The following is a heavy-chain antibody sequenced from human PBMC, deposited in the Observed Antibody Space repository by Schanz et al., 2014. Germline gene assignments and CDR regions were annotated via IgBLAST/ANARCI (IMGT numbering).Heavy chain of an antibody. J-gene: IGHJ4*02. V-gene: IGHV3-21*01. D-gene: IGHD1-26*01. CDR3: TRGAGWADY. Sequence: EVQLVESGGGLVQPGGSLRLSCAASGFTFSSYTVNWVRLAPGKGLEWVSSISSGSSYIYYADSVKGRFAISRDNANNSLYLQMNSLRAEDTAVYYCTRGAGWADYWGQGTLVTVSS. CDR2: ISSGSSYI. CDR1: GFTFSSYT.